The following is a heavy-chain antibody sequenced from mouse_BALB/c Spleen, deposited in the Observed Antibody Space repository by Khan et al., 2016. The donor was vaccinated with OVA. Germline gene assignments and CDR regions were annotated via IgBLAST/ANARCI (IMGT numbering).Heavy chain of an antibody. D-gene: IGHD2-10*01. V-gene: IGHV2-6-1*01. CDR1: GFSLTNYG. Sequence: QVQLKESGPGLVAPSQSLSITCTISGFSLTNYGVHWIRQPPGKGLEWLVVIWSDGSTTYNSALKSRLTITKDNSKSQVFLQMNSLQTNYTTIYFCARQPYYHYNIMDYWGQGTSVTVSS. CDR2: IWSDGST. J-gene: IGHJ4*01. CDR3: ARQPYYHYNIMDY.